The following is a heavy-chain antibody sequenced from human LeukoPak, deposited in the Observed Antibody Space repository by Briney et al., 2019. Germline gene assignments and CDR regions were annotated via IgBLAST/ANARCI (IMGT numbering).Heavy chain of an antibody. CDR2: ISWDGGST. D-gene: IGHD2-2*01. J-gene: IGHJ4*02. CDR3: AKGRYCSSTSCPNYFDY. CDR1: GFTFDDYT. V-gene: IGHV3-43*01. Sequence: PGGSLRLSCAASGFTFDDYTVHWVRQAPGKGLEWVSLISWDGGSTYYADSVKGRFTISRDNSKNSLYLQMNSLRTEDTALYYCAKGRYCSSTSCPNYFDYWGQGTLVTVSS.